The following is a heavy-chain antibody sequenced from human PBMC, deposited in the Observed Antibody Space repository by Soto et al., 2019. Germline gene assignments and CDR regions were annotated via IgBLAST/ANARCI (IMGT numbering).Heavy chain of an antibody. CDR3: ARHPDYVDYVGWFDP. D-gene: IGHD4-17*01. Sequence: QVQLQESGPGLVKPSETLSLSCTVSGASISSSYWSWIRQPPGKGLEWIGHVYYSGSTNYNPSLTSRVTISIDTSKNQFSLKLRSVTAADTAVYFCARHPDYVDYVGWFDPWGQGTLVTVSS. CDR2: VYYSGST. CDR1: GASISSSY. V-gene: IGHV4-59*01. J-gene: IGHJ5*02.